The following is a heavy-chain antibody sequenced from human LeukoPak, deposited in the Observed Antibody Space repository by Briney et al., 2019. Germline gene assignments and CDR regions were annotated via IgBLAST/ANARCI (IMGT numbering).Heavy chain of an antibody. CDR1: GGSFRGYY. Sequence: SETLSLTCAVYGGSFRGYYGIWIRHPPGKGLECIGEINHSGSTNYNPSLKSRITISVDTSKNQLSLQMSSVTAADTAVYYCAREGVNIDYWGQGTLVTVSS. J-gene: IGHJ4*02. V-gene: IGHV4-34*01. D-gene: IGHD3-10*01. CDR2: INHSGST. CDR3: AREGVNIDY.